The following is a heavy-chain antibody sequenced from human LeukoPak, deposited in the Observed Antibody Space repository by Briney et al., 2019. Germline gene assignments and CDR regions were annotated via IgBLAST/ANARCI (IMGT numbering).Heavy chain of an antibody. CDR1: GYTFTGYY. J-gene: IGHJ4*02. CDR2: INPNSGGT. Sequence: ASVKVSCKASGYTFTGYYVHWVRQAPGQGLEWMGWINPNSGGTNYAQKFQGRVTMTRDTSISTAYMELSRLRSDDTAVYYCASSPSIAAAGFLDYWGQGTLVTVSS. V-gene: IGHV1-2*02. D-gene: IGHD6-13*01. CDR3: ASSPSIAAAGFLDY.